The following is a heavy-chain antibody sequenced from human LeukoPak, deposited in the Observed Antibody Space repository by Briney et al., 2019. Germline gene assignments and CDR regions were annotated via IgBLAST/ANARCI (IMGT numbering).Heavy chain of an antibody. J-gene: IGHJ4*02. Sequence: PGGSLRLSCAASGFTVSSNYMRWVRQAPGKGLEWVSSITSGGTYTYYADSVKGRFTTSRDNAKNSLSLQLSSLRAEDTAVYSCARGHYDILTASYKWTPDYWGQGILVTVSS. CDR2: ITSGGTYT. D-gene: IGHD3-9*01. CDR1: GFTVSSNY. CDR3: ARGHYDILTASYKWTPDY. V-gene: IGHV3-21*01.